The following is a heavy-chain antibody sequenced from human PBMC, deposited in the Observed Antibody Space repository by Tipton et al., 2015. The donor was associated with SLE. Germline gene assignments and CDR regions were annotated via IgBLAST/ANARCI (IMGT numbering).Heavy chain of an antibody. CDR2: IYSCGTT. CDR3: ARGGCSGRSFYPYYYGMDG. J-gene: IGHJ6*04. CDR1: GGSISSYY. V-gene: IGHV4-4*07. D-gene: IGHD2-15*01. Sequence: TLSLTCTVSGGSISSYYWSWIQQPAGKGLEWIGRIYSCGTTNYYPSLKSRVTISVDTSNKQFSLKLTSVTAAATAVYYCARGGCSGRSFYPYYYGMDGWGVATTVGVSS.